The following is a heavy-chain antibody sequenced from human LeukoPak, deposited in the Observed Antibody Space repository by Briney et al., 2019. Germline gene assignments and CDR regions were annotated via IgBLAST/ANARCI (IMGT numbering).Heavy chain of an antibody. V-gene: IGHV3-21*01. Sequence: GGSLRLSCAASGFTFSIYSMNWVRQAPGKGLEWVSSISSSSSYIYYADSVKGRFTISRDNAKNSLYLQMNSLRAKNTAVYYCARVSRTTVTTGWFDPWGQGTLVTVSS. CDR2: ISSSSSYI. D-gene: IGHD4-17*01. J-gene: IGHJ5*02. CDR1: GFTFSIYS. CDR3: ARVSRTTVTTGWFDP.